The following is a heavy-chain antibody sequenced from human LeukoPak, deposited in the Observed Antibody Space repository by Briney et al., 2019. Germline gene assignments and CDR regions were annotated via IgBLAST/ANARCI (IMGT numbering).Heavy chain of an antibody. D-gene: IGHD3-10*01. CDR2: IKQDGSEK. J-gene: IGHJ4*02. Sequence: GGSLRLSCAASGFTFSSYWMSWVRQAPGKGLEWVANIKQDGSEKYYVDSVKGRFTISRDNAKNSLYLQMNSLRAEDTAVYYCARDLFAWGESQGEFGYWGQGTLVTVSS. V-gene: IGHV3-7*01. CDR1: GFTFSSYW. CDR3: ARDLFAWGESQGEFGY.